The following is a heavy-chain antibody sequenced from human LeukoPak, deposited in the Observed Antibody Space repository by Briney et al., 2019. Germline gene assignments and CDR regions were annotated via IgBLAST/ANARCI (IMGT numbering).Heavy chain of an antibody. CDR2: INSDGSST. J-gene: IGHJ4*02. D-gene: IGHD2-2*01. CDR3: ARRYCSSTSCYYDS. CDR1: GFTFSSYW. V-gene: IGHV3-74*01. Sequence: EPGGSLRLSCAASGFTFSSYWMHWVRQAPGKGLVWVSRINSDGSSTSYADSVKGRFTISRDNAKNTLYLQMHSLGAEDTAVYYCARRYCSSTSCYYDSWGQGTLVTVSS.